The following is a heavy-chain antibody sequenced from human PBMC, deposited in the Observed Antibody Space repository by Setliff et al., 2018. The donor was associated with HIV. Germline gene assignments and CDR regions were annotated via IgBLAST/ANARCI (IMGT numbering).Heavy chain of an antibody. Sequence: SETLSLTCTVSGGSISSYYWSWIRQPPGKGLEWIGYIYYSGSTSYNPSLKSRVTISVDTSKNQFSLKLSSVTAADTAVYYCARDRVGGNYYYMDVWGKGTTVTVSS. CDR2: IYYSGST. V-gene: IGHV4-59*01. CDR3: ARDRVGGNYYYMDV. J-gene: IGHJ6*03. D-gene: IGHD1-26*01. CDR1: GGSISSYY.